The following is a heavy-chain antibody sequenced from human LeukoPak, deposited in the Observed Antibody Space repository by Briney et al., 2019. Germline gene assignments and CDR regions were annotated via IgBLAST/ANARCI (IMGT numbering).Heavy chain of an antibody. Sequence: SETLSLTCTVSGGSISTYYWNWIRQAPGKGLEWLGYVYSIGRTNSNPTLRSRVTISVDTSKNQFSLRLTSVTAADTAVYYCAREHSVGGGLDAFDMWGQGTMVTVSS. CDR1: GGSISTYY. D-gene: IGHD3-16*01. V-gene: IGHV4-59*01. CDR2: VYSIGRT. J-gene: IGHJ3*02. CDR3: AREHSVGGGLDAFDM.